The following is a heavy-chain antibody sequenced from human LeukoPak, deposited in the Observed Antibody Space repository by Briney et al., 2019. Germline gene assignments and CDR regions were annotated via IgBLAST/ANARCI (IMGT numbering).Heavy chain of an antibody. CDR3: ARGEYSNIWYHPLDY. J-gene: IGHJ4*02. CDR1: GFTFSSYW. Sequence: GGSLRLSCAASGFTFSSYWMHWVRQAPGKGLVWVSRINSDGSSTSYADSVKGRFTISRDNAKNTLYLQINSLRAEDTAVYFCARGEYSNIWYHPLDYWGQGTLVTVSS. D-gene: IGHD6-13*01. V-gene: IGHV3-74*01. CDR2: INSDGSST.